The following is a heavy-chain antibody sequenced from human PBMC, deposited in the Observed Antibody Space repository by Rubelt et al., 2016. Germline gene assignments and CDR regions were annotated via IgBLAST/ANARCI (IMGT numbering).Heavy chain of an antibody. CDR1: GGSISSSSYY. D-gene: IGHD1-1*01. CDR3: AGGGVQI. Sequence: QLQLQESGPGLVKPSETLSLTCTVSGGSISSSSYYWGWIRQPPGKGLEWIGSIYYGGNTYSNPSLKGGGTIAVATSMNQFALKLSSVTAADTAVYYCAGGGVQIWGQGTLVTVSS. J-gene: IGHJ4*02. V-gene: IGHV4-39*07. CDR2: IYYGGNT.